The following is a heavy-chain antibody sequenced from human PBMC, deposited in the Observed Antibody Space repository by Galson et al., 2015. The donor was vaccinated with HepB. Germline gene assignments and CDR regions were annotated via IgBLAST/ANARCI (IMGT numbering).Heavy chain of an antibody. CDR1: GFSLSTSGMC. CDR2: IDWDDDK. Sequence: PALVKPTQTLTLPCTFSGFSLSTSGMCVSWIRQPPGKALEWLARIDWDDDKYYSTSLKTRLTISKDTSKNQVVLTMTNMDPVDTATYYCARTPTNLYYDFWSGYPYYYYYYMDVWGKGATVTVSS. J-gene: IGHJ6*03. D-gene: IGHD3-3*01. V-gene: IGHV2-70*11. CDR3: ARTPTNLYYDFWSGYPYYYYYYMDV.